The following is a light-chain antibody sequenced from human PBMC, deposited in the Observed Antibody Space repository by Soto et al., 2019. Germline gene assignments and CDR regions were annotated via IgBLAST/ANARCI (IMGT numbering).Light chain of an antibody. CDR2: DAS. V-gene: IGKV1-5*01. CDR1: QTISNW. Sequence: DIQMTQSPSTLSASIGDRVTITCRASQTISNWLAWYQQKPGKPPRLLIYDASRSQTGVPSRFSGIGSGTEFTLAITILQPDDVATYYCQHYNIHSAHAFGGGSKVELK. CDR3: QHYNIHSAHA. J-gene: IGKJ4*01.